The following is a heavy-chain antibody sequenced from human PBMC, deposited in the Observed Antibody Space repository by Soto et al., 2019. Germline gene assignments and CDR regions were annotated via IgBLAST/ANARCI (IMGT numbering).Heavy chain of an antibody. V-gene: IGHV3-15*01. CDR2: IKSKTDGGTT. CDR1: GFTFSNAW. D-gene: IGHD3-10*01. CDR3: TTDEWFGESLAAFDI. J-gene: IGHJ3*02. Sequence: NPGGSLRLSCAASGFTFSNAWMSWVRQAPGKGLEWVGRIKSKTDGGTTDYAAPVKGRFTISRDDSKNTLYLQMNSLKTEDTAVYYCTTDEWFGESLAAFDIWGQGTMVTVSS.